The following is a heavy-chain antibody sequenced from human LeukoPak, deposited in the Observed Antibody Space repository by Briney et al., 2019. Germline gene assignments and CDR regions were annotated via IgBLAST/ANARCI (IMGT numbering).Heavy chain of an antibody. V-gene: IGHV3-7*03. J-gene: IGHJ4*02. D-gene: IGHD3-22*01. CDR3: ARPGDSSGTPFDY. CDR1: GFTFSSYW. Sequence: GGSLRLSCAASGFTFSSYWMTWVRQAPGKGLEWVANIKQDGGEKYYLDSVKGRFTISRDNSKNTLYLQMNSLRAEDTAVYYCARPGDSSGTPFDYWGQGTLVTVSS. CDR2: IKQDGGEK.